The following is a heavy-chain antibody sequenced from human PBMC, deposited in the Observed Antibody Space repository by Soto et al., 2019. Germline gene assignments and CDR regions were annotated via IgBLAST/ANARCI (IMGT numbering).Heavy chain of an antibody. V-gene: IGHV3-21*01. CDR2: ISSSSSYI. D-gene: IGHD3-22*01. J-gene: IGHJ4*02. CDR1: GFTFSSYS. CDR3: ARGLYYYDSSGYYGN. Sequence: GGSLRLSCAASGFTFSSYSMNWVRQAPGKGLEWVSSISSSSSYIYYAETVKGRFTISRDNAKNSLYLQMNRLRAEDTAVYYCARGLYYYDSSGYYGNWGQGT.